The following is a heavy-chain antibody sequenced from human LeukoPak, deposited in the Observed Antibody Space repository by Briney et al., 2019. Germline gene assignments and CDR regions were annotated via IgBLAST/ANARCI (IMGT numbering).Heavy chain of an antibody. CDR2: ISGSGGST. J-gene: IGHJ3*02. CDR1: GFTFRSYA. V-gene: IGHV3-23*01. D-gene: IGHD3-10*01. CDR3: AKGGRYYYGSGSYAFDI. Sequence: GGSLSLSCAASGFTFRSYAMSWVRQAPGKGLEWVSAISGSGGSTYCADSVKGRFTISRDNSKNTLYLQMNSLRAEDTAVYYCAKGGRYYYGSGSYAFDIWGQGTMVTVSS.